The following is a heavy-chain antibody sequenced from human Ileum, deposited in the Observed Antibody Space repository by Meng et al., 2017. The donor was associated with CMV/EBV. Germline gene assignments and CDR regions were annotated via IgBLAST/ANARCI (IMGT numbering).Heavy chain of an antibody. Sequence: GESLKISCTASGFTFSNFVMIWVRQAPGEGLEWVSTFNGHNHEINYADSVKGRFTISRDYSKNTLYLQMNRLRAEDTAIYYCAKGDSAMVPEIWGQGTLVTVSS. V-gene: IGHV3-23*01. CDR3: AKGDSAMVPEI. CDR1: GFTFSNFV. CDR2: FNGHNHEI. J-gene: IGHJ4*02. D-gene: IGHD5-18*01.